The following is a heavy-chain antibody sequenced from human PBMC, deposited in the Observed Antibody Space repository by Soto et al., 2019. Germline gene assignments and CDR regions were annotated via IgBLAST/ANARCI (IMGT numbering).Heavy chain of an antibody. J-gene: IGHJ4*02. CDR1: GYTFTSYA. V-gene: IGHV1-3*01. CDR2: INAGNGNT. Sequence: ASVKVSCKASGYTFTSYAMHWVRQAPGQRLEWMGWINAGNGNTKYSQKFQGRVTITRDTSASTAYMELSSLRSEVTAVYYCARVDGPNYFDYWGQGTLVTVSS. CDR3: ARVDGPNYFDY. D-gene: IGHD2-8*01.